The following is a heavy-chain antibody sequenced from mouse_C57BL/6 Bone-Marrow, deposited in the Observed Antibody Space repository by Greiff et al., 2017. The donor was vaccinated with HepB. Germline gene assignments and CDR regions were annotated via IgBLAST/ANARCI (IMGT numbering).Heavy chain of an antibody. V-gene: IGHV1-69*01. J-gene: IGHJ3*01. Sequence: QVQLKQPGAELVMPGASVKLSCKASGYTFTSYWMHWVKQRPGQGLEWIGEIDPSDSYTNYNQKFKGKYTLTVDKSSSTAYMQLSSLTSEDSAVYYCARSAVYGSTWFAYWGQGTLVTVSA. CDR2: IDPSDSYT. D-gene: IGHD1-1*01. CDR1: GYTFTSYW. CDR3: ARSAVYGSTWFAY.